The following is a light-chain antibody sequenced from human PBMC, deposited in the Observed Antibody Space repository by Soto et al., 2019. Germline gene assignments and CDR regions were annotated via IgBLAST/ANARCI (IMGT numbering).Light chain of an antibody. CDR1: QSLVHSNGNTY. V-gene: IGKV2-30*02. Sequence: DVVMTQSPLFLPVTLGQPASISCRSSQSLVHSNGNTYLHWFQQRPGQSPRRLIYRVSNRDSGXPXRXSGSGSGTDFTLKISRVEAEDVGVYYCMQGSHWPPWTFGQGTKVEIK. J-gene: IGKJ1*01. CDR2: RVS. CDR3: MQGSHWPPWT.